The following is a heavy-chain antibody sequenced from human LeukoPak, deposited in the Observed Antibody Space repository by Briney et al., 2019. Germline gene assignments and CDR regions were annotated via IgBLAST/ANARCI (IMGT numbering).Heavy chain of an antibody. CDR3: AGQTGPTFDI. D-gene: IGHD3-9*01. V-gene: IGHV4-34*01. CDR1: GGSFNRYF. J-gene: IGHJ3*02. CDR2: IDHSGIF. Sequence: SEALSLTCTVYGGSFNRYFYNWIRQPPGKGLEWIGEIDHSGIFDYNPSLKSRVTISVDTSKKQFSLTLTSVTAADTSVYYCAGQTGPTFDIWGQGTMVTVSS.